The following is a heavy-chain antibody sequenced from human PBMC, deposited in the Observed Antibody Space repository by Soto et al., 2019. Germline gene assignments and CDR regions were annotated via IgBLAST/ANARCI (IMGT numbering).Heavy chain of an antibody. D-gene: IGHD2-15*01. J-gene: IGHJ4*02. V-gene: IGHV4-34*01. CDR2: INHSGST. Sequence: QVQLQQWGAGLLKPSETLSLTCAVYGGSFSGYYWSWICQPPGKGLEWSGEINHSGSTNYNPSLKSRVTISVDTSKNQFSLKLSSVTAADTAVYYCARGARYSGHSIRAPFDYWGQGTLVTVSS. CDR1: GGSFSGYY. CDR3: ARGARYSGHSIRAPFDY.